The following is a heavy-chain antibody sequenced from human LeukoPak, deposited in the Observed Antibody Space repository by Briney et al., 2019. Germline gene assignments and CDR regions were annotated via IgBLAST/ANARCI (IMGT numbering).Heavy chain of an antibody. J-gene: IGHJ4*02. CDR3: ARGTVAGTVRRAYYFDY. CDR1: GFTVSSNY. Sequence: GGSLRLSCAASGFTVSSNYMSWVRQAPGKGLVWVSRISSDGSSTSYADSVKGRFTISRDNAKDTMYLQMNSLRAQDTAVYYCARGTVAGTVRRAYYFDYWGRGTLVTISS. CDR2: ISSDGSST. D-gene: IGHD6-19*01. V-gene: IGHV3-74*01.